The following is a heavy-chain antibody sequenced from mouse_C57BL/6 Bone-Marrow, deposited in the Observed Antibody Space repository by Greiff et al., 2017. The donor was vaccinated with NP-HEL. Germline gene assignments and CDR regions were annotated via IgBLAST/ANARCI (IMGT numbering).Heavy chain of an antibody. CDR3: ARLGYDYGY. Sequence: SGAELVMPGASVKLSCKASGYTFTSYWMHWVKQRPGQGLEWIGEIDPSDSYTNYNQKFKGKSTLTVDKSSSTAYMQLSSLTSEDSAVYYCARLGYDYGYWGQGTLVTVSA. CDR2: IDPSDSYT. V-gene: IGHV1-69*01. CDR1: GYTFTSYW. J-gene: IGHJ3*01. D-gene: IGHD2-4*01.